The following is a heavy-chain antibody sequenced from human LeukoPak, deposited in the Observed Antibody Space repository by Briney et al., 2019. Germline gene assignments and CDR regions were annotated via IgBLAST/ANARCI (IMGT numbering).Heavy chain of an antibody. J-gene: IGHJ5*02. D-gene: IGHD6-13*01. CDR3: AGSSSWLGVRGWFDP. CDR1: GGSISNSY. Sequence: PSETLSLTCTVSGGSISNSYWSWIRQPAGKGLEWIGRIYTSGSTNYNPSLKSRVTMSVDASKNQFSLKLNSVTAADTAVYYCAGSSSWLGVRGWFDPWGQGTLVTVSS. V-gene: IGHV4-4*07. CDR2: IYTSGST.